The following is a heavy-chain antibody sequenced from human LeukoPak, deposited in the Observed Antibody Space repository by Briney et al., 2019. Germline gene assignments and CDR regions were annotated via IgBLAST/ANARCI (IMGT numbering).Heavy chain of an antibody. J-gene: IGHJ4*02. Sequence: PGGSLRLSCAASGFTFNSYAMSWVRQAPGKGLEWVSAISGSGGSTYYAAPVKGRFTISRDDSKNTLYLQMNSLKTEDTAVYYCTTEPWYWGQGTLVTVSS. CDR2: ISGSGGST. V-gene: IGHV3-23*01. CDR1: GFTFNSYA. CDR3: TTEPWY. D-gene: IGHD1-14*01.